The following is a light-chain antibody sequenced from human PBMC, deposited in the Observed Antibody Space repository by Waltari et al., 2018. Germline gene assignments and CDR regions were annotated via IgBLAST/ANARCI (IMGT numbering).Light chain of an antibody. Sequence: QSVLTQPPSVSGAPGQRVTISCTGSSSNIGAGYDVHWYQRLPGTAPKLLIYGNSNRPSGVPDRFSGSRSGTSASLAITGLQAEDEADYYCQSYDNSLSGSGVSGGGTKLTVL. CDR2: GNS. J-gene: IGLJ3*02. V-gene: IGLV1-40*01. CDR3: QSYDNSLSGSGV. CDR1: SSNIGAGYD.